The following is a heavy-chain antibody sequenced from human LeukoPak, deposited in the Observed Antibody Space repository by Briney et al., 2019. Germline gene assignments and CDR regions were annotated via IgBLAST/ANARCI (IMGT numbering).Heavy chain of an antibody. Sequence: SVKVSCKASGGTFSSYAISWVRQAPGQGLEWMGGIIPIFGTANYAQKFQGRVTITTDESTSTAYMELSSLRSDDTAVYYCAEGRSTRHRGWFDPWGQGTLVIVSS. CDR3: AEGRSTRHRGWFDP. V-gene: IGHV1-69*05. D-gene: IGHD2-2*01. CDR2: IIPIFGTA. CDR1: GGTFSSYA. J-gene: IGHJ5*02.